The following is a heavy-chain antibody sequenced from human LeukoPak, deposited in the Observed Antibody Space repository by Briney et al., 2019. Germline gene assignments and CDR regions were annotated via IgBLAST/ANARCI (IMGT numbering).Heavy chain of an antibody. Sequence: SETLSLTCTVSGGSISSYYWSWIRQHPGKGLEWIVYIYYSGSTYYNPSLKSRVTISVDTSKNQFSLKLSSVTAADTAVYYCAREPITMIVGLRFGASDIWGQGTMVTVSS. CDR3: AREPITMIVGLRFGASDI. D-gene: IGHD3-22*01. CDR1: GGSISSYY. J-gene: IGHJ3*02. CDR2: IYYSGST. V-gene: IGHV4-59*06.